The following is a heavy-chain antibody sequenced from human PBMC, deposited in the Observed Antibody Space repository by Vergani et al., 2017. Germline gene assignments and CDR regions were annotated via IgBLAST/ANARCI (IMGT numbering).Heavy chain of an antibody. CDR1: GGTFSSYA. CDR2: IIPILGIA. J-gene: IGHJ4*02. D-gene: IGHD6-13*01. CDR3: ARSHSSSWEFDY. V-gene: IGHV1-69*04. Sequence: QVQLVQSGAEVKKPGSSVKVSCKASGGTFSSYAISWVRQAPGQGLEWVGRIIPILGIANYAQKFQGRVTITADKSTSTAYMELSSLRSEDTDVYYCARSHSSSWEFDYWGQGTLVTVSS.